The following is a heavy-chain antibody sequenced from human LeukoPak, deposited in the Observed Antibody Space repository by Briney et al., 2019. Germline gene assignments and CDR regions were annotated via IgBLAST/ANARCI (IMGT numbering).Heavy chain of an antibody. V-gene: IGHV4-34*01. J-gene: IGHJ6*03. CDR1: GGSFSGYY. Sequence: PPETLSLTCAVYGGSFSGYYWSWIRQPPGKGLEWIGEINHSGSTNYNPSLKSRVTISVDKSKNQFSLKLNSVTAADTAVYYCASFPPRYGSGSYSDYYYYMDVWGKGTTVTVSS. D-gene: IGHD3-10*01. CDR2: INHSGST. CDR3: ASFPPRYGSGSYSDYYYYMDV.